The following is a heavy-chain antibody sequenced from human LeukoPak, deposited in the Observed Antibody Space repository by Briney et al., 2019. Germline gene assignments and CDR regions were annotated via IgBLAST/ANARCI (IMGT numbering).Heavy chain of an antibody. CDR1: GFTFSSYA. CDR3: AKDKYNFWSGSNYYYMDV. Sequence: GGSLRLSCAASGFTFSSYAMSWVRQAPGKGLECVSVISGGAGSTYYADSVKGRFTISRDNSKNTLYLQMNSLRAEDTAVYYCAKDKYNFWSGSNYYYMDVWGKGTTVTVSS. J-gene: IGHJ6*03. CDR2: ISGGAGST. D-gene: IGHD3-3*01. V-gene: IGHV3-23*01.